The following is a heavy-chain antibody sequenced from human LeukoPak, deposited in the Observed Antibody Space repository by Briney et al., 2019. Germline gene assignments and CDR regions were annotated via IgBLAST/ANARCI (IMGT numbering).Heavy chain of an antibody. CDR2: ISWNSGSI. V-gene: IGHV3-9*01. D-gene: IGHD3-10*01. Sequence: GGSLRLSCAASGFTFDDYAMHWVRQAPGKGLEWVSGISWNSGSIGYADSVKGRFTISRDNSKNTLYLQMNSLRAEDTAVYYCAKDLTYGLHYYGSGSYYPDYWGQGTLVTVSS. J-gene: IGHJ4*02. CDR1: GFTFDDYA. CDR3: AKDLTYGLHYYGSGSYYPDY.